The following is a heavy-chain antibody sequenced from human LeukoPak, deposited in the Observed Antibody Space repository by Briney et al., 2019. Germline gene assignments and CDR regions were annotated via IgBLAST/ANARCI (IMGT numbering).Heavy chain of an antibody. D-gene: IGHD3-22*01. J-gene: IGHJ4*02. V-gene: IGHV3-23*01. Sequence: GGSLRLSCAASGFTFSSYAMSWVRQAPGKGLEWVSAISGSGGSTYHADSVKGRCTISRDNSKNTLYLQMISLRAEDTAVYYCVKREYYDSSGYFDYWGQGTLVTVSS. CDR1: GFTFSSYA. CDR3: VKREYYDSSGYFDY. CDR2: ISGSGGST.